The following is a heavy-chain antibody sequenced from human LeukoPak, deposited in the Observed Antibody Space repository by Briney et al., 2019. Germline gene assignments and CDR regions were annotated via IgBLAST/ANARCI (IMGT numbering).Heavy chain of an antibody. CDR1: GVSISSTSFY. CDR2: IYYLGSSSYSGTT. J-gene: IGHJ4*02. V-gene: IGHV4-39*01. D-gene: IGHD3-10*01. Sequence: PSETLSLTCAVSGVSISSTSFYWGWIRQPPGKGLEWVGSIYYLGSSSYSGTTYYNPSLKSRVTISVDTSKNQFSLRLSSVTAADTAVYFCSRHISGKTDSWGQGTLVTVSA. CDR3: SRHISGKTDS.